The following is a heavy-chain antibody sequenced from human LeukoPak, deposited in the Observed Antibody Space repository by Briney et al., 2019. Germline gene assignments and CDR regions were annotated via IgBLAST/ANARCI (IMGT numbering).Heavy chain of an antibody. J-gene: IGHJ3*01. Sequence: GGSLRLSCAASGFTFSSFEMNWVRQAPGKGLEWVSSISSSSSYIYYADSVKGRFTISRDNAKNSLYLQMNSLRAEDTAVYYCARDWYDSSGYIVVAYWGQGTMVTVSS. CDR1: GFTFSSFE. CDR3: ARDWYDSSGYIVVAY. V-gene: IGHV3-21*01. CDR2: ISSSSSYI. D-gene: IGHD3-22*01.